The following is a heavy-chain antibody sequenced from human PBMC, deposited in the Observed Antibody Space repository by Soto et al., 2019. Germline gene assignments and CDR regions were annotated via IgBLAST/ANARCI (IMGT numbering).Heavy chain of an antibody. CDR1: GFTFNSYA. Sequence: GGSLRLSCAASGFTFNSYAMTWVRQAPGKGLEWVSSITDSSGSTYYTDSVKGRFTISRDNSKTTLYLQLNSLRAEDTAVYYCAKCLAATGYCYFDCWGQGTLVTVSS. D-gene: IGHD2-2*03. CDR3: AKCLAATGYCYFDC. J-gene: IGHJ4*02. CDR2: ITDSSGST. V-gene: IGHV3-23*01.